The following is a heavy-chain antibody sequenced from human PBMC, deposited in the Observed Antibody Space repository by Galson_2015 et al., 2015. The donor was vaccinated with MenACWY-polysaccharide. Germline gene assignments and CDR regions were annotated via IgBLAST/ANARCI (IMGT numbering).Heavy chain of an antibody. CDR2: MNPNSGNT. CDR3: ASIRAGTHYFEN. D-gene: IGHD6-19*01. J-gene: IGHJ4*02. CDR1: GYTFTSYD. V-gene: IGHV1-8*01. Sequence: SVKVSCKASGYTFTSYDINWVRQAAGEGLEWMGWMNPNSGNTGYAQKFQGRVTMTRNTSISTAYMELDSLKSEDPAVYYCASIRAGTHYFENWGQGTLVTVSS.